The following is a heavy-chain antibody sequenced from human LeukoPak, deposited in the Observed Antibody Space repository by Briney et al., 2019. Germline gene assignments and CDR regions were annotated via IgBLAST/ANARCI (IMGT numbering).Heavy chain of an antibody. J-gene: IGHJ4*02. CDR1: GDRVPSAA. Sequence: KASHTLSLTCAISGDRVPSAAWNWIRQSPSRGLEWLGRTYYRCKWYKDYAVSVKSRITINPDTSKNQYSLQQNSVTPEETAVYSCARGGRGYCTSSSCYFDYWGQGTLVTVSS. CDR2: TYYRCKWYK. V-gene: IGHV6-1*01. CDR3: ARGGRGYCTSSSCYFDY. D-gene: IGHD2-2*01.